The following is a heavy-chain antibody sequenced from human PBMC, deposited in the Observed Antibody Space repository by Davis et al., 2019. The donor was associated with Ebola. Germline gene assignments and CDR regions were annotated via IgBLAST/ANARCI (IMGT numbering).Heavy chain of an antibody. CDR1: GFTFSSYS. CDR2: ISSSSSTI. V-gene: IGHV3-48*04. Sequence: PGGSLRLSCAASGFTFSSYSMNWVRQAPGKGLEWVSYISSSSSTIYYADSVKGRFTISRDNAKNSLYLQMNSLRAEDTAVYYCARDLGMGSWSAGYYYYYGMDVWGQGTTVTVSS. CDR3: ARDLGMGSWSAGYYYYYGMDV. D-gene: IGHD6-13*01. J-gene: IGHJ6*02.